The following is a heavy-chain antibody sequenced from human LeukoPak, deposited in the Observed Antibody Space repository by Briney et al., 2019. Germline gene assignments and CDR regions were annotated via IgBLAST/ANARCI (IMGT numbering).Heavy chain of an antibody. CDR3: AKGTKDSSGYYSTLLFDY. Sequence: GGSLRLSCATSGFTFSAYGMHWVRQAPGKGLEWVAFIWYDGSNKDYADSVEGRFTISRDNSKNTLYLQMNSLRAEDTAVYYCAKGTKDSSGYYSTLLFDYWGQGSLVTVSS. V-gene: IGHV3-30*02. D-gene: IGHD3-22*01. CDR2: IWYDGSNK. J-gene: IGHJ4*02. CDR1: GFTFSAYG.